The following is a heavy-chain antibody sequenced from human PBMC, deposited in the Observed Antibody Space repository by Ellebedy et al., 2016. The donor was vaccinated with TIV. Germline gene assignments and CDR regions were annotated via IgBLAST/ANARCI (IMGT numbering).Heavy chain of an antibody. J-gene: IGHJ4*02. CDR2: IYHSGST. CDR3: ARVPYYYDSSGYAIFDY. V-gene: IGHV4-4*02. CDR1: GGSISSSNW. Sequence: SETLSLXCAVSGGSISSSNWWSWVRQPPGKGLEWIGEIYHSGSTNYNPSLKSRVTISVDKSKNQFSLKLSSVTAADTAVYYCARVPYYYDSSGYAIFDYWGQGTLVTVSS. D-gene: IGHD3-22*01.